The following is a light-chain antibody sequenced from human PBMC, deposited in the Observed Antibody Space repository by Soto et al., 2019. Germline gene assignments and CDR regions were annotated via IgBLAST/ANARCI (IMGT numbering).Light chain of an antibody. V-gene: IGKV1-6*01. CDR1: QGITND. CDR2: AAS. J-gene: IGKJ1*01. CDR3: LQDYNSPKT. Sequence: AIQMTQSPSSLSASVGDRVTVTCRASQGITNDLAWFQQKPGKAPKLLIYAASNLQSGVPSRFIGSGSGTDFTLTISNLQPEDSATYYCLQDYNSPKTFGPGTKVEIK.